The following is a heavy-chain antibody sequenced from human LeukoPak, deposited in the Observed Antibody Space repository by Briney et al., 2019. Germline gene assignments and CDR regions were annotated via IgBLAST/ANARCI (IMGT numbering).Heavy chain of an antibody. CDR1: GYTFTGYY. J-gene: IGHJ4*02. CDR2: INPNSGGT. Sequence: ASVKVSCKASGYTFTGYYMHWVRQAPGQGLEWMGRINPNSGGTNYAQKFQGRVTMTRDTSISTAYMELSSLRSEDTAVYYCARPAAYHLPKEMFLYYWGQGTLVTVSS. CDR3: ARPAAYHLPKEMFLYY. D-gene: IGHD2-2*01. V-gene: IGHV1-2*06.